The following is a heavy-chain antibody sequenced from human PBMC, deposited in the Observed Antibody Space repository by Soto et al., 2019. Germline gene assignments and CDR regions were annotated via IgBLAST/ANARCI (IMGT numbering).Heavy chain of an antibody. CDR3: ARDQSPIFGVVPGY. Sequence: GGSLRLSCAASGFTFSSYGMHWVRQAPGKGLEWVAVIWYDGSNKYYADSVKGRFTISRDNSKNTLYLQMNSLRAEDTAVYYCARDQSPIFGVVPGYWGQGTLVTVSS. V-gene: IGHV3-33*01. D-gene: IGHD3-3*01. J-gene: IGHJ4*02. CDR2: IWYDGSNK. CDR1: GFTFSSYG.